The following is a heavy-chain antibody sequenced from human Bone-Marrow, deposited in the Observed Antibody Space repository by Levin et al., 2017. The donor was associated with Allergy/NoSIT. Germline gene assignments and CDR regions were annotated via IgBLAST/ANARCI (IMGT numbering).Heavy chain of an antibody. J-gene: IGHJ4*02. CDR3: VAEYYDTSGFDF. D-gene: IGHD3-22*01. CDR2: ISSDGSDH. Sequence: PTGGSLRLSCVASGFTFRSYGMHWVRQAPGKGLEWVAAISSDGSDHSYADAVRGRFSISRDNSKNTHFLQMNSLTVEDTAVYYCVAEYYDTSGFDFWGQGTLVRVSS. CDR1: GFTFRSYG. V-gene: IGHV3-30*03.